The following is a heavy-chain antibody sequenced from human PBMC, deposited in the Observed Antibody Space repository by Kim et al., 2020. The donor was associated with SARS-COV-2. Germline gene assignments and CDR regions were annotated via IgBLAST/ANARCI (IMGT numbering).Heavy chain of an antibody. J-gene: IGHJ4*02. CDR3: AREGAAAGPNFDY. D-gene: IGHD6-13*01. V-gene: IGHV5-10-1*01. Sequence: YSPSFQGHGTISADKSISTAYLQWSSLKASDTAMYYCAREGAAAGPNFDYWGQGTLVTVSS.